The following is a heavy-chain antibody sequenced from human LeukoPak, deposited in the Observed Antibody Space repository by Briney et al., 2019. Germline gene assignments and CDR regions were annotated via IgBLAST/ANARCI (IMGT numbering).Heavy chain of an antibody. CDR1: GGSFSGYY. J-gene: IGHJ5*02. D-gene: IGHD2-15*01. CDR2: INHSGST. Sequence: PAETLSLTCAVYGGSFSGYYWSWIREPPGKGLEWIGGINHSGSTTYNPSLKSRVTISADTSKNKFSLELSSVTAADTAGYYCARGRRESCSGGSCRLRRVNWFDPWGQETLVTVSS. CDR3: ARGRRESCSGGSCRLRRVNWFDP. V-gene: IGHV4-34*01.